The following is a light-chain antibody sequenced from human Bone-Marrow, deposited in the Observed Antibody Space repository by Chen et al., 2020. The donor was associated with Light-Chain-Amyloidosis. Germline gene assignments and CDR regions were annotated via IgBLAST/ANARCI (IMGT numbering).Light chain of an antibody. V-gene: IGLV3-21*02. CDR1: NIGSTS. J-gene: IGLJ3*02. CDR2: DDS. CDR3: QVWDRSSDRPV. Sequence: SYVLTQPSSVSAAPGQTATIPCGGNNIGSTSVHWYQQTPGQAPLLVVYDDSDRPPGIPERLSGSNSGNTATLTISRVEAGDEADYYCQVWDRSSDRPVFGGGTKLTVL.